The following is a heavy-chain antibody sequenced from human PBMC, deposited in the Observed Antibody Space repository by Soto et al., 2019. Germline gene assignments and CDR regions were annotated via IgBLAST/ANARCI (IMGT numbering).Heavy chain of an antibody. D-gene: IGHD5-18*01. CDR1: GGSISSYY. V-gene: IGHV4-59*08. CDR3: ARQDTAMVTYY. Sequence: SETLSLTCTVSGGSISSYYWSWIRQPPGKGLEWIGYIYYSGSTNYNPSLKSRVTISVDTSKNQFSLKLSSVTAADTAVYYCARQDTAMVTYYWGQGTLVTVSS. J-gene: IGHJ4*02. CDR2: IYYSGST.